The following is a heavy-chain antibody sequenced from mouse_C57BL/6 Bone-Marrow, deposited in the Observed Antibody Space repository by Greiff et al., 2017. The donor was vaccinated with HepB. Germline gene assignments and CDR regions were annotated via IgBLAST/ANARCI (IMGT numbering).Heavy chain of an antibody. CDR3: TRGGGSSPFDY. D-gene: IGHD1-1*01. J-gene: IGHJ2*01. CDR1: GFTFSSYA. CDR2: ISSGGDYI. V-gene: IGHV5-9-1*02. Sequence: DVMLVESGEGLVKPGGSLKLSCAASGFTFSSYAMSWVRQTPEKRLEWVAYISSGGDYIYYADTVKGRFTISRDNARNTLYLQMSSLKSEDTAMYYCTRGGGSSPFDYWGQGTTLTVSS.